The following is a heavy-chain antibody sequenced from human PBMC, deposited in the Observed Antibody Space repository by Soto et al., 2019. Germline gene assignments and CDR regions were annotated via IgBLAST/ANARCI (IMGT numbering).Heavy chain of an antibody. CDR2: IIPIFSTA. CDR3: ARDPHNWNDGYYYYYNGMDV. V-gene: IGHV1-69*13. J-gene: IGHJ6*02. D-gene: IGHD1-1*01. CDR1: GGTFSSYA. Sequence: SVKVSCKASGGTFSSYAISWVRQAPGQGLEWMGGIIPIFSTANYAQKFQGRVTITADESTSTAYMELSSLRSEDTAVYYCARDPHNWNDGYYYYYNGMDVWGQGTTVTASS.